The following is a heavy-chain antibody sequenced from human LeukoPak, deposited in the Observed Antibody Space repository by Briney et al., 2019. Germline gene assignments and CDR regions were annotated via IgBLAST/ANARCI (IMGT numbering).Heavy chain of an antibody. CDR2: ISGYNGKT. Sequence: GASVKVSCKASGYTFNTYGITWVRQAPGQGLEWMGWISGYNGKTKYAQKLQDRVTMTTDTSTTTAYMELRSLRSDDTAVYYCARSLLQLWFIGWGQGTLVTVSS. V-gene: IGHV1-18*01. CDR3: ARSLLQLWFIG. J-gene: IGHJ4*02. D-gene: IGHD5-18*01. CDR1: GYTFNTYG.